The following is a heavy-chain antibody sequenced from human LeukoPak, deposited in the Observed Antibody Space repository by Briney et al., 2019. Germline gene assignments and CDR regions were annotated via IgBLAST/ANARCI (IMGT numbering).Heavy chain of an antibody. CDR2: INHSGST. CDR3: ARTPTIVVVPAAILYFDY. V-gene: IGHV4-34*01. Sequence: SETLSLTCAVYGGSFSGYYWSWIRQPPGKGLEWIGEINHSGSTNYNPSLKSRVTISVDTSKNQFSLKLSSVTAADTAVYYCARTPTIVVVPAAILYFDYWGRGTLVTVSS. J-gene: IGHJ4*02. CDR1: GGSFSGYY. D-gene: IGHD2-2*01.